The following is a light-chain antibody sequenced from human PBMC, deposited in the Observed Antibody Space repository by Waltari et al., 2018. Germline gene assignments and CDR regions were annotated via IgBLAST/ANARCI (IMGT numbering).Light chain of an antibody. CDR2: GKD. CDR3: GTWDNTLSAV. V-gene: IGLV1-51*01. CDR1: TSNIGHNY. Sequence: QSVLTQPPSVSAAPGQKVTISCSGSTSNIGHNYVPWYQQFPGPAPKVLIYGKDKRPTGSPDRFDESKTGTLATLDITGLRTGDEADYYCGTWDNTLSAVFGGETKVTVL. J-gene: IGLJ2*01.